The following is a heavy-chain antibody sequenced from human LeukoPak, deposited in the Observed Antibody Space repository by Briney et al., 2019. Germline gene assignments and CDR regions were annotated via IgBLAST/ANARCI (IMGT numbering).Heavy chain of an antibody. Sequence: GGSLRLSCAPSGFSLSSSAMSWVRQAPEKGLEWVSTISHTKTKTYYGDSVKGRLTISRDSSKNTLFLQMSSLRVEDTAVYYCAKRGGSNGWGAFDIWGQGTMVTVSS. CDR2: ISHTKTKT. CDR1: GFSLSSSA. D-gene: IGHD6-19*01. CDR3: AKRGGSNGWGAFDI. V-gene: IGHV3-23*01. J-gene: IGHJ3*02.